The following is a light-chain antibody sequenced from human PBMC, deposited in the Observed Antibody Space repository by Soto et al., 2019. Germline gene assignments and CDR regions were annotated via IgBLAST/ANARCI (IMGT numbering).Light chain of an antibody. CDR2: GAS. J-gene: IGKJ1*01. V-gene: IGKV3-15*01. CDR1: QSMGSN. Sequence: EIVMTHSPATMSVSPWEIATLSCRASQSMGSNVAWYQQKPGQAPRLLIYGASTRAAGIPARFSGSGSGTEFTLTITSLQSEDFAVYYCQQFHNWPRTFGQGTKVDIK. CDR3: QQFHNWPRT.